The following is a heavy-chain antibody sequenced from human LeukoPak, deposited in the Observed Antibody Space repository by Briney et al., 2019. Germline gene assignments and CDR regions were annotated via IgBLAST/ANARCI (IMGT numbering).Heavy chain of an antibody. Sequence: ASAKVSCKASGGTFSSYAISWVRQAPGQGLEWMGWMNPNSGNTGYAQKFQGRVTITRNTSISTAYMELSSLRSEDTAVYYCARGAPITIFGVVIDYYMDVWGKGTTVTVSS. CDR1: GGTFSSYA. V-gene: IGHV1-8*03. D-gene: IGHD3-3*01. CDR3: ARGAPITIFGVVIDYYMDV. CDR2: MNPNSGNT. J-gene: IGHJ6*03.